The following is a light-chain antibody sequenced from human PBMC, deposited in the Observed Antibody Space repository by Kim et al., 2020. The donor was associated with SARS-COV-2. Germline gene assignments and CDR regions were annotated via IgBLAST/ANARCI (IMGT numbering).Light chain of an antibody. CDR1: QSVSSY. CDR2: DAS. Sequence: EIVLTQSPATLSLSLGERATLSCRASQSVSSYLAWYQQKPGQAPRLLIYDASNRATGIPARFSGSGSGTDFTLTISSLEPEDFAVYYCQQRSNWPSTFGQGTKVDIK. J-gene: IGKJ1*01. CDR3: QQRSNWPST. V-gene: IGKV3-11*01.